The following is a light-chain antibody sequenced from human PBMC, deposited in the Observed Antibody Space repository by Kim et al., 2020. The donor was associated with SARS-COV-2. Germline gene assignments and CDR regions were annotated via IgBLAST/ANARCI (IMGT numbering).Light chain of an antibody. J-gene: IGLJ2*01. Sequence: QSVLTQPPSVSGAPGQSVTLSCTGSGSNIGAGYDVNWYQQIRGTAPKLLIFASNKRPSGASDRFSGSKSGASASLAITGLQDDDEGDYYCQSYDSRLRGVIFGGGTQLTVL. CDR1: GSNIGAGYD. V-gene: IGLV1-40*01. CDR3: QSYDSRLRGVI. CDR2: ASN.